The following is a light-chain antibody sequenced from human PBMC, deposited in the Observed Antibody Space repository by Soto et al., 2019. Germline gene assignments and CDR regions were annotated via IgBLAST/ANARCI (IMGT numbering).Light chain of an antibody. CDR3: TVWDDILRGRL. J-gene: IGLJ2*01. V-gene: IGLV1-47*01. Sequence: QSVLTQAPSASGSPGQRVTISCSGRSSNIESNFVYWYQQFPGTAPRLLIYRNNQRPSGVPDRFSGSKSGTSASLAISALRSEDEADYYCTVWDDILRGRLFGGGTKVTVL. CDR1: SSNIESNF. CDR2: RNN.